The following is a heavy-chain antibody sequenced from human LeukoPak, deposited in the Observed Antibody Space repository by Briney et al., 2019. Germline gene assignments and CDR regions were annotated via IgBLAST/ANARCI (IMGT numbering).Heavy chain of an antibody. D-gene: IGHD3-10*01. CDR2: ISSGSSTK. Sequence: PGGSLRLSCAASGFTFSNYAMSWVRQAAGKGLEWVSYISSGSSTKYYADSVKGRFTISRDNSKNTLYLQMNSLGAEDTAVYYCARANVLLWFGELSGFDYWGQGTLVTVSS. CDR1: GFTFSNYA. J-gene: IGHJ4*02. CDR3: ARANVLLWFGELSGFDY. V-gene: IGHV3-48*01.